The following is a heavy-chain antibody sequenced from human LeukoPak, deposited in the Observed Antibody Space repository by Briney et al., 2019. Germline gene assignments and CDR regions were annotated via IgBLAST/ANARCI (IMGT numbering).Heavy chain of an antibody. Sequence: GGSLRLSCAASGFTFRSYYMAWVRQAPGKGLEWVANIKQDGSEKYYLGSVKGRFTISRDNAENSLFLQLNSLRVEAMAVYFCAGGLGFLIESWGQGTLVTVSS. J-gene: IGHJ4*02. D-gene: IGHD4-17*01. CDR2: IKQDGSEK. CDR1: GFTFRSYY. V-gene: IGHV3-7*04. CDR3: AGGLGFLIES.